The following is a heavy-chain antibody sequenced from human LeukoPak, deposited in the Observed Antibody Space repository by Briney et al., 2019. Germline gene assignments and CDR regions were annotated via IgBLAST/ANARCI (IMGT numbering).Heavy chain of an antibody. J-gene: IGHJ4*02. CDR2: INWNSGGI. CDR3: VRKVLPVSRSGFDQ. CDR1: GFTFDDYA. V-gene: IGHV3-9*01. D-gene: IGHD3-3*01. Sequence: PGGSLRLSCEASGFTFDDYAMHWVRQAPGKGLEWVSTINWNSGGIGYADSVKGRFTISRDNAKNSLYLHLNSLRPEDTAFYYCVRKVLPVSRSGFDQWGQGTLVTVSS.